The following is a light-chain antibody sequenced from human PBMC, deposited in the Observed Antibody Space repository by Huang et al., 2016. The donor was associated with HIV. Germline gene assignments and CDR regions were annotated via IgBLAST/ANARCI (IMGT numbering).Light chain of an antibody. V-gene: IGKV3-11*01. CDR2: AAS. CDR3: QQRSHWRT. Sequence: EIVLTQSPVTLSLSPGERATLSCRASQSIDNYLAWYQQKPGHAPRLISYAASDRVTGGPARFSGSGSGTDFTLTISSLEPEDFAVYYCQQRSHWRTFGQGTKLEIK. CDR1: QSIDNY. J-gene: IGKJ2*01.